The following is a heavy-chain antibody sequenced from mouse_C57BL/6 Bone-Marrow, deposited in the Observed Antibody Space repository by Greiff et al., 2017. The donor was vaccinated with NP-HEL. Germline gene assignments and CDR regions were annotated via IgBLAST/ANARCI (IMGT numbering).Heavy chain of an antibody. Sequence: LVESGAELVRPGASVKLSCKASGYTFTDYYINWVKQRPGQGLEWIARICPGSGNTNYNEKFKGKATLTAEKSSSTSYMQLISLTSEDSAVYFCALKDGYYPDYWGQGTTLTVSS. CDR1: GYTFTDYY. V-gene: IGHV1-76*01. J-gene: IGHJ2*01. CDR2: ICPGSGNT. CDR3: ALKDGYYPDY. D-gene: IGHD2-3*01.